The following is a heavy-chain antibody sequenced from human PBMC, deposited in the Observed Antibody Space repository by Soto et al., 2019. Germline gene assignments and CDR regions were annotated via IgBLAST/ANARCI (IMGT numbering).Heavy chain of an antibody. CDR3: AREGFSSSYLAY. V-gene: IGHV1-69*13. Sequence: SVKVSCKASGGTFGSYSITWVRQAPGQGLDWMGRIVPFFTTPKFAQKFQGRVTITADESSNTVYMELSGLTSEDTAMYYCAREGFSSSYLAYWGQGTLVTVS. CDR2: IVPFFTTP. D-gene: IGHD3-22*01. J-gene: IGHJ4*02. CDR1: GGTFGSYS.